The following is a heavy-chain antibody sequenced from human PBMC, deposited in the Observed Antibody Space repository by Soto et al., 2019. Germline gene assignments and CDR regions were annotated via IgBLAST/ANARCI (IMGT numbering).Heavy chain of an antibody. D-gene: IGHD3-3*01. J-gene: IGHJ4*02. Sequence: QVQLVQSGAEVKKPGSSVKVSCKASGGTFSSYAISWVRQAPGQGLEGMGGIIPIFGTANYAQKFQGRVTITADKSTSTAYMELSSLRSEDTAVYYCARARLSYDFWSGYYDYWGQGTLVTVSS. CDR3: ARARLSYDFWSGYYDY. V-gene: IGHV1-69*06. CDR1: GGTFSSYA. CDR2: IIPIFGTA.